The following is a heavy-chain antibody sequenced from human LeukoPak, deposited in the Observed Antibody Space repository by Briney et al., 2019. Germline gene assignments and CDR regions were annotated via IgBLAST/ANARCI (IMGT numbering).Heavy chain of an antibody. Sequence: GGSLRLSCTASGFTFSSYWMHWVRQAPGKGLVWVSHIKTDGSTVSYADSVKGRFTISRDNAKNTLYLQMNSLRAEDTAVYFCARAGFYYGLDYWGQGTLVPASS. V-gene: IGHV3-74*01. J-gene: IGHJ4*02. CDR3: ARAGFYYGLDY. CDR2: IKTDGSTV. CDR1: GFTFSSYW. D-gene: IGHD3-10*01.